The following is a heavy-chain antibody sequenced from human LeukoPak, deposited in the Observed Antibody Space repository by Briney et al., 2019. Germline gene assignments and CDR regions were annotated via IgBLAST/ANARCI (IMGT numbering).Heavy chain of an antibody. CDR3: ARERMYSGSGSTYPYYDY. D-gene: IGHD3-10*01. CDR1: GFTFRTYW. CDR2: IKPDGSEK. Sequence: QPGGSLRLSCAASGFTFRTYWMTWVRQSPGKGLEWVANIKPDGSEKYSVDSVKGRFTISRDNAKNALYLEMNSLRAEDTAEYFCARERMYSGSGSTYPYYDYWGQGTLVTVSS. J-gene: IGHJ4*02. V-gene: IGHV3-7*01.